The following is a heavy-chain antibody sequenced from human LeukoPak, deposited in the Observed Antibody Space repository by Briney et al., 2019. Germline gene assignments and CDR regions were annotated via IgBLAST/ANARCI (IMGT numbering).Heavy chain of an antibody. Sequence: QPGGSLRLSCAASGFTFISYWMSWVRQAPGKGLEWVANIKQDGSEKYYVDSVKGRFTISRDNSKNTLYLQMNSLRAEDTAVYYCAKGPTPLYYYMDVWGKGTTVTVSS. V-gene: IGHV3-7*03. CDR3: AKGPTPLYYYMDV. D-gene: IGHD2-15*01. CDR1: GFTFISYW. CDR2: IKQDGSEK. J-gene: IGHJ6*03.